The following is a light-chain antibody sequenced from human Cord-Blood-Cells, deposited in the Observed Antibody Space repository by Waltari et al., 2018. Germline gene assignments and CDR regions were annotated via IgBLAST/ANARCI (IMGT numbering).Light chain of an antibody. CDR2: DVS. CDR1: SSDVGGYHI. Sequence: QYALTQPDSVSGHPGSSITIACTGTSSDVGGYHIVSWYQQHPGKAPKLMICDVSTRPSGVSNRCAGSKSDNTASLTISGLQAEDEAYYYCNSYTSSSTLVFGGGTKLTVL. J-gene: IGLJ3*02. CDR3: NSYTSSSTLV. V-gene: IGLV2-14*03.